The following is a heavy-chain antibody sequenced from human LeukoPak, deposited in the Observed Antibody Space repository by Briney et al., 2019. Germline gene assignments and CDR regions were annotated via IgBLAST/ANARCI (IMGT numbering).Heavy chain of an antibody. D-gene: IGHD6-19*01. CDR1: GGSISSYY. J-gene: IGHJ3*02. Sequence: SETLSLTCSVSGGSISSYYWSWIRQPPGKGLEWIGYISNSGSTNYNPSLKSRVTISVDTSKNQFSLKLSSVTAADTAVYYCARGQRLGGAFDIWGQGTMVTVSS. CDR2: ISNSGST. CDR3: ARGQRLGGAFDI. V-gene: IGHV4-59*08.